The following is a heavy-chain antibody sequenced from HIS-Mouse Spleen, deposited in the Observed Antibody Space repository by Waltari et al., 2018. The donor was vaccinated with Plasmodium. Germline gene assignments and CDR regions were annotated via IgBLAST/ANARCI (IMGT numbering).Heavy chain of an antibody. V-gene: IGHV3-30*18. J-gene: IGHJ4*02. CDR3: AKDRRSSSWYVDY. Sequence: QVQLVESGGGVVQPGRSLRLSCAASGFTFSSYGMHWVRQAPGKGLEWVAVISKDGSNKYYADSVKGRFTISRDNSKNTLYLQMNSLRAEDTAVYYCAKDRRSSSWYVDYWGQGTLVTVSS. CDR1: GFTFSSYG. D-gene: IGHD6-13*01. CDR2: ISKDGSNK.